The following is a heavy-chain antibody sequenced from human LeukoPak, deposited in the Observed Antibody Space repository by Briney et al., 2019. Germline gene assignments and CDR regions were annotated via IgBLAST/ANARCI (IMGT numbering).Heavy chain of an antibody. V-gene: IGHV4-39*01. CDR2: IYYSGST. D-gene: IGHD5-18*01. CDR1: GGSISSSSYY. J-gene: IGHJ4*02. Sequence: PSETLSLTCTVSGGSISSSSYYWGWIRQPPGKGLEWIGSIYYSGSTYYNPSLKSRVTISVDTSKNQFSLKLSSVTAADTAVYYCARQPRASGYSYGSTTPLDYWGQGTLVTVSS. CDR3: ARQPRASGYSYGSTTPLDY.